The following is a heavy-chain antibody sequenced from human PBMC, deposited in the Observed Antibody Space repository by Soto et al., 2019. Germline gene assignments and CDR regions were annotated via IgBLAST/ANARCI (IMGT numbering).Heavy chain of an antibody. J-gene: IGHJ2*01. Sequence: APGQGLEWMGWINSFSGDTNYPQKLQGRLTMTTDTSTNTVYMELRNLRSDDTAVYYCARDLHSGGKYWYFDLWGRGTLVTVSS. D-gene: IGHD2-15*01. CDR2: INSFSGDT. CDR3: ARDLHSGGKYWYFDL. V-gene: IGHV1-18*01.